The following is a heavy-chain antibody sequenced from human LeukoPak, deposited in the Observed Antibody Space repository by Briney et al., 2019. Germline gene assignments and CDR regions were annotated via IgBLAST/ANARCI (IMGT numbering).Heavy chain of an antibody. CDR2: IIPIFGTA. Sequence: RASVKVSCKASGGTFSSYAISWVRQAPGQGLEWMGGIIPIFGTANYAQKFQGRVTITADKSTSTAYMEPSSLRSEDTAVYYCARDGVAAAAGYWGQGTLVTVSS. D-gene: IGHD6-13*01. V-gene: IGHV1-69*06. CDR1: GGTFSSYA. J-gene: IGHJ4*02. CDR3: ARDGVAAAAGY.